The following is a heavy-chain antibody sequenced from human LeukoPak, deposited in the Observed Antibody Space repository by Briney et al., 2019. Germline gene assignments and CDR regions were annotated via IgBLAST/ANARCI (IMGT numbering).Heavy chain of an antibody. CDR2: ISYDGSNK. V-gene: IGHV3-30-3*01. CDR3: ARGNYYGSGFLRGMDV. J-gene: IGHJ6*02. D-gene: IGHD3-10*01. CDR1: GFTFSSYA. Sequence: GKSLRPSCAASGFTFSSYAMHWVRQAPGKGLEWVAVISYDGSNKYYAGSVKGRFTISKDSSKNTMYLQMNSLRTEDTAVYYCARGNYYGSGFLRGMDVWGQGTTVTVSS.